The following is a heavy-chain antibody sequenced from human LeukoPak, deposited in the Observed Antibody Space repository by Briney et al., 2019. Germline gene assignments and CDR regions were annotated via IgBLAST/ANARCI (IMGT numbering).Heavy chain of an antibody. D-gene: IGHD1-26*01. CDR2: IRSKANSYAT. V-gene: IGHV3-73*01. CDR1: GFTFSSYA. Sequence: GGSLRLSCAASGFTFSSYAMSWVRQASGKGLEWVGRIRSKANSYATAYAASVKGRFTISRDDSKNTAYLQMNSLKTEDTAVYYCTRTIVGATMPYSPWGQGTLVTVSS. CDR3: TRTIVGATMPYSP. J-gene: IGHJ5*02.